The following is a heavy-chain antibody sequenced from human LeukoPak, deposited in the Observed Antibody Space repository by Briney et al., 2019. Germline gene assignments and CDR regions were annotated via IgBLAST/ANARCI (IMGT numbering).Heavy chain of an antibody. CDR1: GGTFSSYA. V-gene: IGHV1-69*04. CDR2: IIPILGIA. Sequence: SVKVSCKASGGTFSSYAISWVRQAPGQGLEWMGRIIPILGIANYAQKFQGRVTITADKSTSTAYMELSSLRSEDTAVYYCARVGDFWSGYYEDYWGQGTLVTVSS. J-gene: IGHJ4*02. D-gene: IGHD3-3*01. CDR3: ARVGDFWSGYYEDY.